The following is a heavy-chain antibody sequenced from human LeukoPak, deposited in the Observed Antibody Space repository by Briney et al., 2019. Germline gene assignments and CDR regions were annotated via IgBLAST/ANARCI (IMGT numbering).Heavy chain of an antibody. CDR1: GGSISSSSYY. Sequence: SETLSLTCTVSGGSISSSSYYWGWIRQPPGKWLEWIGSIYYSGSTYYNSSLKSRVTISVDTSKNQFSLKLSSVTAADTAVYYCARQSTFYSGYIYWFDPWGQGTLVTVSS. CDR2: IYYSGST. D-gene: IGHD5-18*01. J-gene: IGHJ5*02. CDR3: ARQSTFYSGYIYWFDP. V-gene: IGHV4-39*01.